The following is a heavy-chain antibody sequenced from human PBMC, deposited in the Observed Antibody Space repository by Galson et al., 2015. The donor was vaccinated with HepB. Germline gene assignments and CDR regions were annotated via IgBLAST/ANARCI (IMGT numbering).Heavy chain of an antibody. J-gene: IGHJ4*02. CDR3: AKSGHSYGYSFVDY. CDR2: IWYDGSNK. Sequence: SLRLSCAASGFTFRSYAMHWVRQAPGKGLEWVALIWYDGSNKYYTDSVKGRFTISRDNSKNTMYLQMNSLRAEDTAVYYCAKSGHSYGYSFVDYWGQGILVTVSS. D-gene: IGHD5-18*01. CDR1: GFTFRSYA. V-gene: IGHV3-33*06.